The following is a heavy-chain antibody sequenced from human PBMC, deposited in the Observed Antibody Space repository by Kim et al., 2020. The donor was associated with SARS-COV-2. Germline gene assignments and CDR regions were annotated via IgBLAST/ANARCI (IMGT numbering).Heavy chain of an antibody. CDR3: ARDRLSRFDY. CDR2: I. Sequence: IYYATSVKGRFTISRTNATNSLYLQMNRLRAEDTAVYYCARDRLSRFDYWGQGTLVTVSS. J-gene: IGHJ4*02. V-gene: IGHV3-11*01.